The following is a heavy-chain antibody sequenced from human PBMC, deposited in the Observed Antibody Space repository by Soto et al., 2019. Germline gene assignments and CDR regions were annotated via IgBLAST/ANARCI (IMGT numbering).Heavy chain of an antibody. CDR3: ARLVFGGSGTPFDWFDP. D-gene: IGHD3-10*01. CDR1: GGSISSSSYY. V-gene: IGHV4-39*01. J-gene: IGHJ5*02. Sequence: QLQLQESGPGLVKPSETLSLTCTVSGGSISSSSYYWGWIRQPPGKGREWIGSIYYSGRTYYNPSLKSRVTISVDTSKNQFSLKLSSVTAADTAVYYCARLVFGGSGTPFDWFDPWGQGTLVTVSS. CDR2: IYYSGRT.